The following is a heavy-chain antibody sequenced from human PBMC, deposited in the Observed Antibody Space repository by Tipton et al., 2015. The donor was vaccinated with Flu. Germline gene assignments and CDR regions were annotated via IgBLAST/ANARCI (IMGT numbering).Heavy chain of an antibody. J-gene: IGHJ1*01. CDR2: IYSSGST. V-gene: IGHV4-39*07. Sequence: GASISSRSYYWGWIRQPPGKGLEWIGCIYSSGSTYYNPSLKSRVTISIDTSKNQFSLRLSSVTAADTAVYYCAREKDSSGFEYFQHWGQGTLVTVSS. D-gene: IGHD6-19*01. CDR1: GASISSRSYY. CDR3: AREKDSSGFEYFQH.